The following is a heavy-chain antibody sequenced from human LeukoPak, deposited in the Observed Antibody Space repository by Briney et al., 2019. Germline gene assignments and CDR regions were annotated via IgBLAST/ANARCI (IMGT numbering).Heavy chain of an antibody. Sequence: KPSETLSLTCAVYGGSFSGYYWSWIRQPPGKGLEWIGEINHSGSTNYNPSLKSRVTMSVDTSKNQFSLKLSSVTAADTAVYYCARDQASRITMVRGAFLPYNWFDPWGQGTLVTVSS. J-gene: IGHJ5*02. CDR2: INHSGST. CDR1: GGSFSGYY. V-gene: IGHV4-34*01. D-gene: IGHD3-10*01. CDR3: ARDQASRITMVRGAFLPYNWFDP.